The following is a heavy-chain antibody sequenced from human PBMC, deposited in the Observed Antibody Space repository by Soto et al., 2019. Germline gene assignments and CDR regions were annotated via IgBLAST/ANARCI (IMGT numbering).Heavy chain of an antibody. CDR1: GGSISVYY. Sequence: SETLSLTCTVSGGSISVYYWSWIRQPPGKGLEWIGYIYNSGSTNSNPSIKSRVTISVDTSKNQFSLNLSSVTAADTAVYYCARVLSGVVDHHFDYWGQGTLVTVSS. D-gene: IGHD3-10*02. CDR2: IYNSGST. CDR3: ARVLSGVVDHHFDY. V-gene: IGHV4-59*01. J-gene: IGHJ4*02.